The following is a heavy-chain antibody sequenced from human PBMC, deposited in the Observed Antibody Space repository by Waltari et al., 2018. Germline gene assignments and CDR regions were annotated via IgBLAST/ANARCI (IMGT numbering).Heavy chain of an antibody. V-gene: IGHV3-66*02. CDR2: IYSVGST. CDR1: GFTVSSNY. D-gene: IGHD5-12*01. J-gene: IGHJ4*02. Sequence: EVQLVESGGGLVQPGGSLRLSCAASGFTVSSNYMSWVRQAPGKGLEWVSVIYSVGSTYYADSVKGRFTISRDNSKNTLYLQMNSLRAEDTAVYYCARGPRDGYNPFDYWGQGTLVTVSS. CDR3: ARGPRDGYNPFDY.